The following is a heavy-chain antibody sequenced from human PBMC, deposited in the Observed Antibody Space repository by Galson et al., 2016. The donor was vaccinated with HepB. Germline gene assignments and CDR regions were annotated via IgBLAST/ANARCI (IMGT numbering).Heavy chain of an antibody. D-gene: IGHD2-15*01. J-gene: IGHJ4*02. CDR1: GLTFSGFA. CDR2: ISDSGDRT. Sequence: SLRLSCAASGLTFSGFAMTWVRQAPGKGLEWVSVISDSGDRTYYADSVKGRLTIARDNSKRTLYRQMNSLRAEDTAIYYCAKAGYCSYVTCPLEYWGQGTLVTVSS. V-gene: IGHV3-23*01. CDR3: AKAGYCSYVTCPLEY.